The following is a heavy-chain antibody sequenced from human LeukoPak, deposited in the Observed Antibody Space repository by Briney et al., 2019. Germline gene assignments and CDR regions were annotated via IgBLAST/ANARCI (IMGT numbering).Heavy chain of an antibody. CDR2: IIPIFGTA. CDR3: ASSTPGIAVAGTRFDY. Sequence: SSVKVSCKASGGTLSSYAISWVRQAPGQGLEWMGRIIPIFGTANYAQKFQGRVTITADKSTSTAYMELSSLRSEDTAVYYCASSTPGIAVAGTRFDYWGQGTLVTVSS. CDR1: GGTLSSYA. D-gene: IGHD6-19*01. V-gene: IGHV1-69*06. J-gene: IGHJ4*02.